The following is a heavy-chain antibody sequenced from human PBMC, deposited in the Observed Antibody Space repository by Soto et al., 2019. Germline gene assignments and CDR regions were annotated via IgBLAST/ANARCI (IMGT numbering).Heavy chain of an antibody. CDR1: GFTFSPYG. D-gene: IGHD3-10*01. CDR2: INSDGSRT. Sequence: GGSLRLSCAASGFTFSPYGMHWVRQAPGKGLVWVSRINSDGSRTSYADSVKDRFTISRDNVKSTLYLQMDSLTAEDTAVYYCARELRYMVRNYYYGMDVWGQGTTVTVSS. V-gene: IGHV3-74*01. CDR3: ARELRYMVRNYYYGMDV. J-gene: IGHJ6*02.